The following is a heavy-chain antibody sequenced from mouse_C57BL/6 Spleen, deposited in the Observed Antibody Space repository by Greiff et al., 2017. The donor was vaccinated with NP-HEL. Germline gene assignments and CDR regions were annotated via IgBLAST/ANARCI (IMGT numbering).Heavy chain of an antibody. D-gene: IGHD2-2*01. CDR1: GYTFTSYW. J-gene: IGHJ3*01. Sequence: QVQLQQPGAELVKPGASVKLSCKASGYTFTSYWMQWVKQRPGQGLEWIGEIDPSDSYTNYNQKFKGKATLTVDTSSSTAYMQLSSLTSEDSAVYYCARSTMVTKGGFAYWGQGTLVTVSA. CDR3: ARSTMVTKGGFAY. V-gene: IGHV1-50*01. CDR2: IDPSDSYT.